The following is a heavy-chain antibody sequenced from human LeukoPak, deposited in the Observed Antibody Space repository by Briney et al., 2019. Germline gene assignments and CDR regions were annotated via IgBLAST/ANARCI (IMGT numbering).Heavy chain of an antibody. D-gene: IGHD5-12*01. V-gene: IGHV1-8*03. J-gene: IGHJ5*02. CDR2: MNPSSGNT. CDR3: ARGMADYSDYVPVDWFDP. Sequence: GASVKVSCKASGYTFTSYDINWVRQATGQGLEWMGWMNPSSGNTGYAQKFQGRVTITRKTSISTAYMELSSLRSEDTAVYYCARGMADYSDYVPVDWFDPWGQGTLVTVSS. CDR1: GYTFTSYD.